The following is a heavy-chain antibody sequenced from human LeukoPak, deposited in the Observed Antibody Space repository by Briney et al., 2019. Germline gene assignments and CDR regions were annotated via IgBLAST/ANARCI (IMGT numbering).Heavy chain of an antibody. CDR1: GLTFSTYS. CDR2: ISSSRSTI. V-gene: IGHV3-48*02. Sequence: GGSLRLSCAASGLTFSTYSMNWVRQAPGKGLEWLSYISSSRSTIYYADSVKGRFTISRDNAKNSLYLQMNSLRDEDTAVYYCARDCYSSGRYGAFDIWGQGTMVTVSS. CDR3: ARDCYSSGRYGAFDI. D-gene: IGHD6-19*01. J-gene: IGHJ3*02.